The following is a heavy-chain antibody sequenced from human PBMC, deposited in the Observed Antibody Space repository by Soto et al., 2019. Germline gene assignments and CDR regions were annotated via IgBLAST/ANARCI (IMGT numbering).Heavy chain of an antibody. CDR2: IWYDGSKK. CDR1: GFTFRSYG. J-gene: IGHJ4*02. Sequence: QDHLVESGGGVVQPGRSLRLSCAASGFTFRSYGMHWVRQALGKGLEWVAVIWYDGSKKYYADSVKGRFTISRANYNNTLYLEMNSLGTEDTAVYYCAKDRGALRWSPKHYYCVYRRQATTVTVSS. D-gene: IGHD4-17*01. CDR3: AKDRGALRWSPKHYYCVY. V-gene: IGHV3-30*18.